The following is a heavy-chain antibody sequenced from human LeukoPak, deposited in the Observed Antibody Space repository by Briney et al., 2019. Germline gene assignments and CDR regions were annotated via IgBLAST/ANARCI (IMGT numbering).Heavy chain of an antibody. CDR2: IRFDGGNK. J-gene: IGHJ6*03. Sequence: GGSLRLSCAASGFTFSSYAMHWVRQAPGKGLEWVAFIRFDGGNKYYADSAKGRFTISRDNSKNTLYLQMNSLRAEDAAVYYCARSRREVRGVIRVYYYYYMDVWGKGTTVTISS. CDR3: ARSRREVRGVIRVYYYYYMDV. V-gene: IGHV3-30*02. D-gene: IGHD3-10*01. CDR1: GFTFSSYA.